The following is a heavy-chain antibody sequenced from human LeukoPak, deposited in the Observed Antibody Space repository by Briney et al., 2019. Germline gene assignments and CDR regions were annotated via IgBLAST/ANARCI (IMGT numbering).Heavy chain of an antibody. D-gene: IGHD5-18*01. CDR3: ATLQRVGYYFDY. V-gene: IGHV4-39*07. J-gene: IGHJ4*02. CDR1: GGSISSSSYY. Sequence: SETLSLTCTVSGGSISSSSYYWGWIRQPPGKGLEWIGSIYYSGSTYYNPSLKSRVTISVDTSKNQFSLKLTSVTAADTAVYYCATLQRVGYYFDYWGQGTLVTVSS. CDR2: IYYSGST.